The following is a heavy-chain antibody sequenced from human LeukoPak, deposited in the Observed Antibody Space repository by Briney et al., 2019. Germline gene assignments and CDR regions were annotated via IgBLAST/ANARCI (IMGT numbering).Heavy chain of an antibody. D-gene: IGHD3-22*01. V-gene: IGHV4-34*01. CDR2: INHSGST. CDR1: GGSFSGYY. CDR3: ARRKYYYDSSGPFDY. Sequence: PSETLSLTCAVYGGSFSGYYWSWIRQPPGKGLEWIGEINHSGSTYYNPSLKSRVTISVDTSKNQFSLKLSSVTAADTAVYYCARRKYYYDSSGPFDYWGQGTLVTVSS. J-gene: IGHJ4*02.